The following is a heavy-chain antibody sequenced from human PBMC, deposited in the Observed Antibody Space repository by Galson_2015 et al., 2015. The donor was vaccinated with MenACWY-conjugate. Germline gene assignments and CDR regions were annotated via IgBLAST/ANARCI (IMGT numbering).Heavy chain of an antibody. D-gene: IGHD1-20*01. Sequence: ETLSLTCTVSGVSISSYYWSWIRQPPGKPLEWIGNIYSTGSTKYNPSLKSRVTISLDTSKSQFSLKLSSVTAADTAVYFCAREDPNWKFDLWGQGTPVTVSS. CDR3: AREDPNWKFDL. CDR2: IYSTGST. J-gene: IGHJ5*02. V-gene: IGHV4-59*01. CDR1: GVSISSYY.